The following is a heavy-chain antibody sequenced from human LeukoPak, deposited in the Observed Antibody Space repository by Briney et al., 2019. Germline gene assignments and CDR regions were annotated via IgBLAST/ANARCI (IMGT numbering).Heavy chain of an antibody. CDR1: GYTFTSYG. J-gene: IGHJ4*02. D-gene: IGHD3-22*01. V-gene: IGHV1-18*01. CDR3: ARGTMIVENY. CDR2: ISAYNGNT. Sequence: ASLKVSCKASGYTFTSYGISSVRQAPGQRLGWMGWISAYNGNTNYARKLQGRVTMTTDTSTSTAYMELRSLRSDDTAVYYCARGTMIVENYWGQGTLVTVSS.